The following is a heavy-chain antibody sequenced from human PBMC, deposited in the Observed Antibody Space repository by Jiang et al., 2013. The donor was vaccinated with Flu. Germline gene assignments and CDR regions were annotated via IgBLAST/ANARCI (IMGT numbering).Heavy chain of an antibody. D-gene: IGHD3-10*01. CDR3: ARIIAYGSGSYNYYYGMDV. CDR2: IDWDDDK. J-gene: IGHJ6*02. Sequence: KPTQTLTLTCTFSGFSLSTSGMCVSWIRQPPGKALEWLALIDWDDDKYYSTSLKTRLTISKDTSKNQVVLTMTNMDPVDTATYYCARIIAYGSGSYNYYYGMDVWGQGTTVTVSS. V-gene: IGHV2-70*01. CDR1: GFSLSTSGMC.